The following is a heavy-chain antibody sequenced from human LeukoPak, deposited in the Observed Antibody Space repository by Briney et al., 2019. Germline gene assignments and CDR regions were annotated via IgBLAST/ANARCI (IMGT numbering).Heavy chain of an antibody. V-gene: IGHV4-34*01. J-gene: IGHJ5*02. CDR1: GGSFSGYY. Sequence: SETLSLTCAVYGGSFSGYYWSWIHQPPRKGLEWIGEINHSGSTNYNPSLKSRVTISVDTSKNQFSLKLSSVTAADTAVYYCARGGRWLQLSHVNWFDPWGQGTLVTVSS. CDR2: INHSGST. D-gene: IGHD5-24*01. CDR3: ARGGRWLQLSHVNWFDP.